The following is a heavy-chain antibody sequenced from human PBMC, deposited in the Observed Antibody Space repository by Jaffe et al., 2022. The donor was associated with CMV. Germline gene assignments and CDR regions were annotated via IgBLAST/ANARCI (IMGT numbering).Heavy chain of an antibody. CDR2: IYYSGST. V-gene: IGHV4-39*01. J-gene: IGHJ4*02. CDR1: GGSISSSSYY. D-gene: IGHD6-25*01. CDR3: ARNLAARYYFDY. Sequence: QLQLQESGPGLVKPSETLSLTCTVSGGSISSSSYYWGWIRQPPGKGLEWIGSIYYSGSTYYNPSLKSRVTISVDTSKNQFSLKLSSVTAADTAVYYCARNLAARYYFDYWGQGTLVTVSS.